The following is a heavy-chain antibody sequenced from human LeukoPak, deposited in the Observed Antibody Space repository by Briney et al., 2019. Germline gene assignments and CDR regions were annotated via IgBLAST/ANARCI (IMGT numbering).Heavy chain of an antibody. V-gene: IGHV4-38-2*02. D-gene: IGHD6-19*01. J-gene: IGHJ4*02. CDR2: IHHSGST. Sequence: SETLSLTRTVSGYFISSGYYWGWIRQPPGKGLRWIGSIHHSGSTYYNPSLKSRVTISVDTSKNQFSLKLSSVTAADTAVYYCARTSSSGLVGGYYFDYWGQGTLVTASS. CDR1: GYFISSGYY. CDR3: ARTSSSGLVGGYYFDY.